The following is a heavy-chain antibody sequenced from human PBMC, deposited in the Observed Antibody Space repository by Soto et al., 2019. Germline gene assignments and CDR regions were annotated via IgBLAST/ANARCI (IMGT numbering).Heavy chain of an antibody. CDR3: ARLRGTVTTGNYYYYGMDV. V-gene: IGHV4-39*01. J-gene: IGHJ6*02. Sequence: SETLSLTCTVSGGSISSSSYYWGWIRQPPGKGQEWIGSIYYSGSTYYNPSLKSRVTISVDTSKNQFSLKLSSVTAADTAVYYCARLRGTVTTGNYYYYGMDVWGQGTTVTVSS. D-gene: IGHD4-4*01. CDR1: GGSISSSSYY. CDR2: IYYSGST.